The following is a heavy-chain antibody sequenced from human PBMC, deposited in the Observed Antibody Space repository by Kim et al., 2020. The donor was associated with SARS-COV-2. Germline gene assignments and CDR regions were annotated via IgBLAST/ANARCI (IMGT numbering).Heavy chain of an antibody. CDR1: GFTFSSYG. J-gene: IGHJ3*02. CDR3: AKGNDFWSGYRWYDAFDI. Sequence: GGSLRLSCAASGFTFSSYGMHWVRQAPGKGLEWVAVISYDGSNKYYADSVKGRFTISRDNSKNTLYLQMNSLRAEDTAVYYCAKGNDFWSGYRWYDAFDIWGQGTMVTVSS. V-gene: IGHV3-30*18. D-gene: IGHD3-3*01. CDR2: ISYDGSNK.